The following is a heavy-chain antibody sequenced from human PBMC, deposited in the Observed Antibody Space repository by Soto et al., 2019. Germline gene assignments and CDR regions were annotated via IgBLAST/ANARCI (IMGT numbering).Heavy chain of an antibody. CDR1: GGSFSGYY. V-gene: IGHV4-34*01. J-gene: IGHJ6*03. D-gene: IGHD4-17*01. CDR2: INHRGST. Sequence: PSETLSLTCAVYGGSFSGYYWSWIRQPPGKGLEWIGEINHRGSTDYNTSLMSRVTISVDTSKNQFSLKLSSVTAADTAVYYCARGVQVTVSSYYYYMDVWGQGTLVTVSS. CDR3: ARGVQVTVSSYYYYMDV.